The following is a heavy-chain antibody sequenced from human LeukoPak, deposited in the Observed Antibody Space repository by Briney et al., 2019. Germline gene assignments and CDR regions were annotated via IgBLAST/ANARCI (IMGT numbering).Heavy chain of an antibody. J-gene: IGHJ4*02. Sequence: GGSLRLSCAASGFTFSRYAMSWVREAPGKGLEWVLAISGGGGGTYYADSVKGRFTISRDNSKNTLYLQMNSLRAEDTAVYYCAKDLFPPVYYFDYWGQGTLVTVSS. CDR3: AKDLFPPVYYFDY. V-gene: IGHV3-23*01. CDR2: ISGGGGGT. CDR1: GFTFSRYA.